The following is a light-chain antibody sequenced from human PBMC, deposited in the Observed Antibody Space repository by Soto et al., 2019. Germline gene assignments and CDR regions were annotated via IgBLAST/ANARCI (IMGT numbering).Light chain of an antibody. CDR1: SGHSSYA. Sequence: QSVLTQSPSASASLGASVKLTCTLTSGHSSYASAWHQKQPGKGPRYLMDLNNDGSHTKGDGIPDRFSGSSSGADRYLIISSLQSDDEADYYCQTWGTGFQVFGGGTKLTVL. V-gene: IGLV4-69*01. J-gene: IGLJ2*01. CDR2: LNNDGSH. CDR3: QTWGTGFQV.